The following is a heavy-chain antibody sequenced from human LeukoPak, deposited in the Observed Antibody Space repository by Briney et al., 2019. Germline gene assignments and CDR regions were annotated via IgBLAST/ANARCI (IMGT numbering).Heavy chain of an antibody. CDR1: GGSTGNWM. CDR3: ATGDDSAFDQ. V-gene: IGHV4-4*07. J-gene: IGHJ5*02. Sequence: PSETLSLTCTVSGGSTGNWMWSWIRQPAGRGLEWIGRISPSGSTTYNPSLKSRVTMSLDTSKNQLSLRLSSVTAADTAVYFCATGDDSAFDQWGRGTPVIVSS. D-gene: IGHD7-27*01. CDR2: ISPSGST.